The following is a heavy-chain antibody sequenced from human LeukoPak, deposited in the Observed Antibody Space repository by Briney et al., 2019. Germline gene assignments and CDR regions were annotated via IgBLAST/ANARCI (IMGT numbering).Heavy chain of an antibody. CDR3: AREPYYDIEVEAFDI. Sequence: ARSLRLSCAASGFTFSSYGMHWVRQAPGKGLEWVAVIWYDGSNKYYADSVKGRFTISRDNSKNTLYLQMNSLRAEDTAVYYCAREPYYDIEVEAFDIWGQGTMVTVSS. D-gene: IGHD3-9*01. V-gene: IGHV3-33*01. CDR1: GFTFSSYG. J-gene: IGHJ3*02. CDR2: IWYDGSNK.